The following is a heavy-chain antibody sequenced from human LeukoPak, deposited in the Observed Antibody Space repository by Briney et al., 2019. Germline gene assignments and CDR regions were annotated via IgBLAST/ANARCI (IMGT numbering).Heavy chain of an antibody. V-gene: IGHV3-30*04. D-gene: IGHD2-15*01. CDR3: ARVRGYCSGGSCAVYYYGMDV. CDR1: GFTFSSYA. Sequence: GGSLRLSCAASGFTFSSYAMHWVRQAPGKGLEWVTVISYDGSNKYYADSVKGRLTISRDNSKNTLYLQMNSLRAEDTAVYYCARVRGYCSGGSCAVYYYGMDVWGQGTTVTVSS. J-gene: IGHJ6*02. CDR2: ISYDGSNK.